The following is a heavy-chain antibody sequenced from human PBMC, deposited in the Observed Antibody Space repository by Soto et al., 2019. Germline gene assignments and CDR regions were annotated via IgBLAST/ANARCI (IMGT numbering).Heavy chain of an antibody. D-gene: IGHD3-10*01. Sequence: GESLKISCAASGFTFSNAWMNWVRQAPGKGLEWVGRIKSKTDGGTTDYAAPVKGRFTISRDDSKNTLYLQMNSLKTEDTAVYYCTTDPEWFGELLASPKNDYWGQGTLVTVSS. CDR3: TTDPEWFGELLASPKNDY. V-gene: IGHV3-15*07. CDR2: IKSKTDGGTT. J-gene: IGHJ4*02. CDR1: GFTFSNAW.